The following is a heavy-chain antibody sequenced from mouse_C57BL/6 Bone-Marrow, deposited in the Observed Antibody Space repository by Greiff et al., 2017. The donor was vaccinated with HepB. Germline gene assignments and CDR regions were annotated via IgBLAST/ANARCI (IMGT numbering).Heavy chain of an antibody. Sequence: EVHLVESGAELVRPGASVKLSCTASGFNIKDDYMHWVKQRPEQGLEWIGWIDPENGDTEYASKFQGKATITADTSSNTAYLQLSSLTSEDTAVYYCTPYYYGSSYGAMDYWGQGTSVTVSS. CDR2: IDPENGDT. CDR1: GFNIKDDY. D-gene: IGHD1-1*01. J-gene: IGHJ4*01. V-gene: IGHV14-4*01. CDR3: TPYYYGSSYGAMDY.